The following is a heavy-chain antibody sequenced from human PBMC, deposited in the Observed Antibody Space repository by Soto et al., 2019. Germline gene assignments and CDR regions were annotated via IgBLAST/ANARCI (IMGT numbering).Heavy chain of an antibody. D-gene: IGHD3-22*01. CDR3: ARSPPSEYYYDSSGFVAGMDV. Sequence: ASVKVSCKASGYTFTGYDMHWVRQVPGQGLEWMGWINPNSGGTNYAQKFQGWVTMTRDTSISTAYMELSRLRSDDTAVYYCARSPPSEYYYDSSGFVAGMDVWGQGTTVTVSS. CDR1: GYTFTGYD. V-gene: IGHV1-2*04. CDR2: INPNSGGT. J-gene: IGHJ6*02.